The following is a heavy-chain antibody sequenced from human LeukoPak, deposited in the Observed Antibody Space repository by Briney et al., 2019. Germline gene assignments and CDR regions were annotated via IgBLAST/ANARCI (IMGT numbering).Heavy chain of an antibody. D-gene: IGHD2-8*01. J-gene: IGHJ4*02. CDR2: FDPEDGET. V-gene: IGHV1-24*01. Sequence: GASVKVSCKVSGYTLTELSMHWARQAPGKGLEWMGGFDPEDGETIYAQKFQGRVTMTEDTSTDTAYMELSSLRSEDTAVYYCATSDIVLMVYAPFDYWGQGTLVTVSS. CDR3: ATSDIVLMVYAPFDY. CDR1: GYTLTELS.